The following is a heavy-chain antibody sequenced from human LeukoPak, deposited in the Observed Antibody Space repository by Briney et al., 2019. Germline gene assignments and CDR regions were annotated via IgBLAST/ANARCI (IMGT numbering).Heavy chain of an antibody. D-gene: IGHD1-14*01. CDR3: AGMRITTPTVRTLDY. CDR2: IYYTGST. V-gene: IGHV4-59*01. J-gene: IGHJ4*02. CDR1: GGSMSTYY. Sequence: SETLSLTCTISGGSMSTYYWTWIRQPPGKGLEWIGFIYYTGSTNYNPSLKSRVTISVDTSKNQFSLKLSSVTAADTAVYYCAGMRITTPTVRTLDYWGQGTLVTVSS.